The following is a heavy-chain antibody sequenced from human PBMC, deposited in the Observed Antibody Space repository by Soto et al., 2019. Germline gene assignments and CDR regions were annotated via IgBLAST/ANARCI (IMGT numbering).Heavy chain of an antibody. D-gene: IGHD2-8*02. CDR1: GGSFSGYY. V-gene: IGHV4-34*01. J-gene: IGHJ4*02. CDR3: ARDKITGLFDY. Sequence: PSETLSLTFAVHGGSFSGYYWTWIRQPPGTGLEWIGEINHSGSTNYNPSLKSRVTISVDTSKNQFSLKLTSVTAADTAVYYCARDKITGLFDYWGQGTLVTVSS. CDR2: INHSGST.